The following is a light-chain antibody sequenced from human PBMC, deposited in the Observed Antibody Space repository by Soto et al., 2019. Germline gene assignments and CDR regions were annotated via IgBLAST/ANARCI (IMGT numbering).Light chain of an antibody. Sequence: QSVLTPPASLYGSPGQSITISCTGTSSDVGGYNYVSWYQHHPGKAPKLLIYDVSNRPSGVSNRFSGSKSDNTASLTISGLQPEDEADYYCSSYTTSNTRQIVFGTGTKVTV. CDR3: SSYTTSNTRQIV. CDR2: DVS. CDR1: SSDVGGYNY. J-gene: IGLJ1*01. V-gene: IGLV2-14*03.